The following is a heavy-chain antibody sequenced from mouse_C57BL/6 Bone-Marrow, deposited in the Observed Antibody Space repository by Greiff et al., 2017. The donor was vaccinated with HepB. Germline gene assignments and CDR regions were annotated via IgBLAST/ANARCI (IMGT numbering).Heavy chain of an antibody. CDR1: GYTFTSYW. CDR2: IYPSDSET. CDR3: ARVGWLLRGFAY. Sequence: VQLQQPGAELVRPGSSVKLSCKASGYTFTSYWMDWVKQRPGQGLEWIGNIYPSDSETHYNQKFKDKATLTVDKSSSTAYMQLSSLTSEDSAVYYCARVGWLLRGFAYWGQGTLVTVSA. V-gene: IGHV1-61*01. D-gene: IGHD2-3*01. J-gene: IGHJ3*01.